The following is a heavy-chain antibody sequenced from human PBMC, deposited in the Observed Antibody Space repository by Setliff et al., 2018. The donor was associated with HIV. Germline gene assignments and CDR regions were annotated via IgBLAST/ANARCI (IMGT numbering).Heavy chain of an antibody. CDR2: ILYSGNS. D-gene: IGHD6-6*01. CDR3: ATEGREKLALFDH. Sequence: PSETLSLTCNVSGVSLRTHHWSWVRLPPGKTLEWLGYILYSGNSNYNPSFKNRVTISLNESKRQFSLDLKSVTSADTAVYYCATEGREKLALFDHWGLGTLVTVSS. CDR1: GVSLRTHH. V-gene: IGHV4-59*11. J-gene: IGHJ4*02.